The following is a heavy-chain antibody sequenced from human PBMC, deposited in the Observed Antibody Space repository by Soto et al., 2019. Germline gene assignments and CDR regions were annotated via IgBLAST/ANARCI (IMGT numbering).Heavy chain of an antibody. Sequence: QVQLVESGGGVVQPGRSLRLSCAASGFTFSSYAMHWVRQAPGKGLEWVAVISYDGSNKYYADSVKGRFTISRDNSKNTLDLQMNSLRAEDTAVYYCARPVVPGIAMDRGANPWGQGTLVTVSA. CDR1: GFTFSSYA. J-gene: IGHJ5*02. CDR3: ARPVVPGIAMDRGANP. V-gene: IGHV3-30-3*01. D-gene: IGHD3-10*01. CDR2: ISYDGSNK.